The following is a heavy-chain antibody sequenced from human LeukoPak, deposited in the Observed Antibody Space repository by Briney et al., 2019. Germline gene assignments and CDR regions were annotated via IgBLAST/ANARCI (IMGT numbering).Heavy chain of an antibody. Sequence: GGSLRLSCAASEFTFSSYWMTWVRQAPGKGLEWVANIKQDGSEIYYMDSVKGRFTISRDNAKNSLYLQMNSLRAEDTAVYYCARDLWTQKLPHRYFDYWGQGTLVTVSS. V-gene: IGHV3-7*05. J-gene: IGHJ4*02. D-gene: IGHD6-13*01. CDR1: EFTFSSYW. CDR3: ARDLWTQKLPHRYFDY. CDR2: IKQDGSEI.